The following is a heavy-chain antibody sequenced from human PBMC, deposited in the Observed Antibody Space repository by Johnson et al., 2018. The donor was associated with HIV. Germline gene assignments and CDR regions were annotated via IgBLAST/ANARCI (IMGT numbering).Heavy chain of an antibody. J-gene: IGHJ3*02. CDR2: ISYDGSNK. V-gene: IGHV3-30-3*01. D-gene: IGHD6-13*01. CDR3: DCIAAATRAFDI. CDR1: GFTFSSYA. Sequence: QLVESGGGVVQPGRSLRLSCAASGFTFSSYAMHWVRQAPGKGLEWVAVISYDGSNKYYADSVKGRFTISRDNSKNTLYLQMNSLRAEDTAVYYCDCIAAATRAFDIWGQGTMVTVSS.